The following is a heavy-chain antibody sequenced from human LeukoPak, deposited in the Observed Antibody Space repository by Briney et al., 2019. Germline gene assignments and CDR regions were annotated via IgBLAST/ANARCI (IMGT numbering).Heavy chain of an antibody. Sequence: GGSLRLSCAASGFTFSSYSMNWVRQAPGKGLEWVSSISSSSSYIYYADSVKGRFTISRDNAKNSLYLQMNSLRAEDTAVYYCARGGFLEWLWSDYWGQGTLVTVSS. D-gene: IGHD3-3*01. CDR2: ISSSSSYI. J-gene: IGHJ4*02. CDR3: ARGGFLEWLWSDY. V-gene: IGHV3-21*01. CDR1: GFTFSSYS.